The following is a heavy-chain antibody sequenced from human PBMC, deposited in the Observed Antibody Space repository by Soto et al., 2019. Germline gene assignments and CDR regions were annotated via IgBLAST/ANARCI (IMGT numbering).Heavy chain of an antibody. J-gene: IGHJ6*02. D-gene: IGHD2-15*01. CDR2: IYYSGST. CDR1: GGSVSSGSYY. Sequence: QVQLQESGPGLVKPSETLSLTCTVSGGSVSSGSYYWSWIRQPPGKGLEWIGYIYYSGSTNYNPSLTGRLTISVDTSNIPSSPKRSSVTAANTAVYYCARDQASGAAYYYGMDVWGQGTTVTVSS. V-gene: IGHV4-61*01. CDR3: ARDQASGAAYYYGMDV.